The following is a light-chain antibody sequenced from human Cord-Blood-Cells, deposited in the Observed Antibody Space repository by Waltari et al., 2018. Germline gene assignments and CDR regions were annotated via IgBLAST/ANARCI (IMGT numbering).Light chain of an antibody. CDR3: CSYAGSYTWV. J-gene: IGLJ3*02. V-gene: IGLV2-11*01. Sequence: QSALTQPRSVSGSPGQSVTISCTGTSSDVGGYNYVSWYQQHPGKAPKLMIYDFSKRPSWVPDRSAGSKSGNTASLTISGLQAEDEADYYCCSYAGSYTWVFGGGTKLTVL. CDR1: SSDVGGYNY. CDR2: DFS.